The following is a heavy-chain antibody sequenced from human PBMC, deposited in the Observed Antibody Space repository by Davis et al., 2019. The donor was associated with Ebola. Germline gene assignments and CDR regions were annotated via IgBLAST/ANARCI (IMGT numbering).Heavy chain of an antibody. D-gene: IGHD3-22*01. CDR2: IYYSGST. V-gene: IGHV4-31*03. Sequence: PSETLSLTCTVSGGSISSGGYYWSWIRQHPGKGLEWIGYIYYSGSTYYNPSLKSRVTISVDTSKNQFSLKLSSVTAADTAVYYCARVAYDSSGYYYADAFDIWGQGTMVTVSS. CDR1: GGSISSGGYY. CDR3: ARVAYDSSGYYYADAFDI. J-gene: IGHJ3*02.